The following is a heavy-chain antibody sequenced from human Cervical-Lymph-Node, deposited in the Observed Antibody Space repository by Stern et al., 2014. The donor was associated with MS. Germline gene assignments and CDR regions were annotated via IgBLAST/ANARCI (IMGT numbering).Heavy chain of an antibody. CDR3: ARGAYCGGDCYYSDY. CDR1: GYIFNSYD. J-gene: IGHJ4*02. CDR2: MNPNRGKT. V-gene: IGHV1-8*01. D-gene: IGHD2-21*02. Sequence: DQLVESGAEVKKPGASVKVSCKASGYIFNSYDINWVRQASGQGLEWMGWMNPNRGKTGYSQSFQGRVTMTWNTSVSTFYMDLSSLTPEDTAVYFCARGAYCGGDCYYSDYWGQGTLVTVSS.